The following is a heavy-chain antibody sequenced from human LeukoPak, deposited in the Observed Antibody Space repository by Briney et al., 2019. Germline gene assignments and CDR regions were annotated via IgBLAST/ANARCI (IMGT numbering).Heavy chain of an antibody. V-gene: IGHV3-9*01. CDR1: GFTFDDYA. D-gene: IGHD2-2*02. J-gene: IGHJ6*03. CDR2: ISWNSGSI. CDR3: AKDPILAPLPHSYYMDV. Sequence: GGSLRLSCAASGFTFDDYAMHWVRQAPGKGLEWVSGISWNSGSIGYADSVKGRFTISRDNAKNSLYLQMNSLRAEDTAVYYCAKDPILAPLPHSYYMDVWGKGTTVTVSS.